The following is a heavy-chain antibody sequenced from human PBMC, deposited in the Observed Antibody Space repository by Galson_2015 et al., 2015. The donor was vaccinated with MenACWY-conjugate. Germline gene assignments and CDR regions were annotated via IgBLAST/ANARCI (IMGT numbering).Heavy chain of an antibody. Sequence: QSGAEVKKPGESLRISCKGFGFSFTSYWIHWVRQMPGKGLEWMGQIDPSDSFSNYSPSFQGHVTISADKSISTAYLQWSSLKASDTAMYYCARRKILGYGLNKYYYGMDVWGQGTTVSVSS. D-gene: IGHD1/OR15-1a*01. CDR1: GFSFTSYW. V-gene: IGHV5-10-1*01. CDR2: IDPSDSFS. CDR3: ARRKILGYGLNKYYYGMDV. J-gene: IGHJ6*02.